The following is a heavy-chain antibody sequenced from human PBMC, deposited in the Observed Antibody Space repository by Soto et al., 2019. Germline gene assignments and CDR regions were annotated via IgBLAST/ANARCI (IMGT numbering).Heavy chain of an antibody. CDR3: AREATGRIGSGTYRY. CDR2: IIPIFGTA. V-gene: IGHV1-69*13. J-gene: IGHJ4*02. D-gene: IGHD2-15*01. Sequence: GASVKVSCKASGGTFSSYAISWVRQAPGQGLEWMGGIIPIFGTANYAQKFQGRVTITADESTSTAYMELSSLRSEDTAVYYCAREATGRIGSGTYRYWGQGTLVTVSS. CDR1: GGTFSSYA.